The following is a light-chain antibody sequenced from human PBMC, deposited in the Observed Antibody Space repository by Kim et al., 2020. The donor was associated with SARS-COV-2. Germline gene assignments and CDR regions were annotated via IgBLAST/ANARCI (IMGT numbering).Light chain of an antibody. CDR2: QDS. J-gene: IGLJ2*01. CDR1: KLGDKY. Sequence: SYELTQPPSVSVSPGQTASITCSGVKLGDKYASGYQQKPGQSTVLVIYQDSKQPSRVLERFSGSNSGDTATLTISGTQAMDEADDYCQASDSSGDVVFGGGTQLTVL. V-gene: IGLV3-1*01. CDR3: QASDSSGDVV.